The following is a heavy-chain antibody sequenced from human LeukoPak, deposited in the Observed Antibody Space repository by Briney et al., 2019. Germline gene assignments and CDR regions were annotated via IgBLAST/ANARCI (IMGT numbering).Heavy chain of an antibody. CDR2: IYYSGST. D-gene: IGHD2/OR15-2a*01. J-gene: IGHJ6*02. CDR1: GGSLSSSSYY. V-gene: IGHV4-39*07. Sequence: PSETLSLTCTVSGGSLSSSSYYWGWIRQPPGKGLEWIGTIYYSGSTYYNPSLKSRVTISVDTSKNQVSLKLSSVTAADTAVYYCARDNRYFNPGVYYYYGMDVWGQGTTVTVSS. CDR3: ARDNRYFNPGVYYYYGMDV.